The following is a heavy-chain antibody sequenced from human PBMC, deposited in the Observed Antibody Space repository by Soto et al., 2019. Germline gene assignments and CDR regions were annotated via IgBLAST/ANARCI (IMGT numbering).Heavy chain of an antibody. CDR2: IHPSGDAT. V-gene: IGHV1-46*01. CDR1: GYTFTNYY. CDR3: SRVGDPTVTSFYYGMDV. J-gene: IGHJ6*02. D-gene: IGHD1-1*01. Sequence: QVQLVQSGAEVKKPGASVKISCKASGYTFTNYYMHWVRQAPGQGLELMGIIHPSGDATAYAQKFQGRITITRDTSTSTLYLELSSLSSGDTAIYYCSRVGDPTVTSFYYGMDVWGQGTTVTVSS.